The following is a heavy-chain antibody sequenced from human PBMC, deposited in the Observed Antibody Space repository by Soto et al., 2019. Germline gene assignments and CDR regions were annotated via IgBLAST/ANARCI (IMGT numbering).Heavy chain of an antibody. CDR3: VRERGLSSFYGMDV. J-gene: IGHJ6*02. Sequence: PGGSLRLSCEASGFTLTTYTMNWVRQASGKGLEWVSSITSSSGHIYYADSVKGRFTISRDNARNSLYLQMTSLRAEDTAVYYCVRERGLSSFYGMDVWGQGTTVTVSS. V-gene: IGHV3-21*01. CDR2: ITSSSGHI. CDR1: GFTLTTYT. D-gene: IGHD3-10*01.